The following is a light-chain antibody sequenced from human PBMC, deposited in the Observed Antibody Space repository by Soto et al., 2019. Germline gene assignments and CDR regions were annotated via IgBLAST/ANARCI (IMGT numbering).Light chain of an antibody. Sequence: IVLTQSPATLSFSPGERATLSCRASQSVGSFLAWYQQKRGQAPRLLIYDASNRATGIPARFSGSGSGTDFTLTISSLEPEDFTVYYCQQRSSWPWTFGQGTKVEIK. CDR1: QSVGSF. CDR3: QQRSSWPWT. V-gene: IGKV3-11*01. CDR2: DAS. J-gene: IGKJ1*01.